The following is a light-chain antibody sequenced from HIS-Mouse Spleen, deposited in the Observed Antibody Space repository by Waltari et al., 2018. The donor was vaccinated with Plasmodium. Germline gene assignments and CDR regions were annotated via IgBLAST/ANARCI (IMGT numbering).Light chain of an antibody. CDR3: QVWDSSSDHRV. Sequence: SYVLTQPPSVSVAPGQTARITCGGTNIGSKSVDWYQQKPGQAPVLVVYDDSDRPSGIPERFSGSNSGNTATLTISRVEAGDEADYYCQVWDSSSDHRVFGGGTKLTVL. CDR1: NIGSKS. CDR2: DDS. J-gene: IGLJ3*02. V-gene: IGLV3-21*02.